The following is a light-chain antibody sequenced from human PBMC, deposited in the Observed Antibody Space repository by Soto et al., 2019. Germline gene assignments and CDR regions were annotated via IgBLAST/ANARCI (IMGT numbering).Light chain of an antibody. J-gene: IGLJ1*01. CDR1: SSDVGGYDY. CDR3: CSFAGDPYV. Sequence: TSSDVGGYDYVSWYQQHPGKAPKLMIYDVHKRPSGVPDRFSGSKSGNTASLTISGLQAEDEADYYCCSFAGDPYVFGTGTKVTVL. V-gene: IGLV2-11*01. CDR2: DVH.